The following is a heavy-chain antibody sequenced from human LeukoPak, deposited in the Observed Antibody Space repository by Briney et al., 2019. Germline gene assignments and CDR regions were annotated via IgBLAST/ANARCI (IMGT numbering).Heavy chain of an antibody. CDR1: GFTFSIYA. V-gene: IGHV3-30-3*01. CDR2: ISYDGSNK. D-gene: IGHD6-13*01. J-gene: IGHJ4*02. Sequence: PGGTLRLSCAASGFTFSIYAMLCVRQAPGKGLEWVAVISYDGSNKYYADSVKGRFTISRDNSKNTLDLQMNSLRDEDTAVYYCAREAAAAVYVDYWGQGTLVTVSS. CDR3: AREAAAAVYVDY.